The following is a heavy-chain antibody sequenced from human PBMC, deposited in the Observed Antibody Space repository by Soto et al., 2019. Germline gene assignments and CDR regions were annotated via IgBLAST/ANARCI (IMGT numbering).Heavy chain of an antibody. CDR3: AKGEVLLWFGELLSTFDY. J-gene: IGHJ4*02. CDR2: ISGSGGNT. V-gene: IGHV3-23*01. Sequence: EAQLLESGGGLVQPGGSLRLSCAASGFTFSSYAMSWVRQAPGKGLEWVSAISGSGGNTYYADSVKGRFTISRDNSKNTLYLQMNSLRAEDTAVYYCAKGEVLLWFGELLSTFDYWGQGTLVTVSS. CDR1: GFTFSSYA. D-gene: IGHD3-10*01.